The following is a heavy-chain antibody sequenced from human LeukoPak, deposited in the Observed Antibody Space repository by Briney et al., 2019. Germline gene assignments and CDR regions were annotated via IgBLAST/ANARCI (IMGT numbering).Heavy chain of an antibody. Sequence: PSETLSLTCTVSGGSISSTYYYWGWIRQPPGKGLEWIGYIYYSGSTNYNPSLKSRVTISVDTSKNQFSLKLSSVTAADTAVYYCASHYGDSFDCWGQGTLVTVSS. D-gene: IGHD4-17*01. CDR2: IYYSGST. CDR3: ASHYGDSFDC. J-gene: IGHJ4*02. V-gene: IGHV4-61*05. CDR1: GGSISSTYYY.